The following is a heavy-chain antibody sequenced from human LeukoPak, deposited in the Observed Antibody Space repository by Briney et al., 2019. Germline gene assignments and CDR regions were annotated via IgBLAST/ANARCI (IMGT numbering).Heavy chain of an antibody. Sequence: ASVRVSCKASGCTFTGYYMHWVRQAPGQGLEWMGWINPNSGGTNYAQKFQGRVTMTRDTSISTAYMELSRLRSDDTAVYYCARGRIQLWLSSGFDYWGQGTLVTVSS. D-gene: IGHD5-18*01. J-gene: IGHJ4*02. CDR2: INPNSGGT. CDR1: GCTFTGYY. V-gene: IGHV1-2*02. CDR3: ARGRIQLWLSSGFDY.